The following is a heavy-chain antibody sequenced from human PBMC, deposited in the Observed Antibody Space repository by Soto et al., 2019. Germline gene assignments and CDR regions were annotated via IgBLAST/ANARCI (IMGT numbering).Heavy chain of an antibody. V-gene: IGHV4-30-4*01. J-gene: IGHJ1*01. CDR3: ARRPQDCSGGRCYLYFHH. CDR1: GGSISSGDYY. CDR2: IYYSGST. D-gene: IGHD2-15*01. Sequence: QVQLQESGPGLVKPSQTLSLTCTVSGGSISSGDYYWSWIRQPPGKGLEWIGYIYYSGSTYYNPSLQCRVTISVDTSKNQFSLKLSSVTAADTAVYYCARRPQDCSGGRCYLYFHHWGQGTLVTVSS.